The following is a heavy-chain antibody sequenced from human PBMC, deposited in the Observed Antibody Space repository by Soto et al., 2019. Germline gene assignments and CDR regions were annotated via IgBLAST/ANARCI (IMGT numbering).Heavy chain of an antibody. J-gene: IGHJ6*02. CDR1: GDSVSSNSAA. D-gene: IGHD3-10*01. CDR2: TYYRSKWYN. CDR3: ARSRVAEVVVRGVIIRLASDYYYYGMDV. V-gene: IGHV6-1*01. Sequence: PPQTLSLTCAISGDSVSSNSAASNWIRQSPSRGLEWLGRTYYRSKWYNDYAVSVKSRITINPDTSKNQFSLQLNSVTPEDTAVYYCARSRVAEVVVRGVIIRLASDYYYYGMDVWGQGTTVTVSS.